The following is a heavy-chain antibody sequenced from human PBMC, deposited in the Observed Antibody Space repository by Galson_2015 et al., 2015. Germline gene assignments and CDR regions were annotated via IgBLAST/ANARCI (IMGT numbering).Heavy chain of an antibody. D-gene: IGHD3-22*01. CDR2: IGWDDGK. CDR3: ARINYYDSSGSPHAFDI. Sequence: PALVKPTQTLTLTCTFSGFSLSTSGMCVSWIRQPPGKALEWLALIGWDDGKYYSTSLKTRLTISKDTSKNQVVLTMSNMDPVDTATYYCARINYYDSSGSPHAFDIWGQGTMVTVSS. J-gene: IGHJ3*02. V-gene: IGHV2-70*01. CDR1: GFSLSTSGMC.